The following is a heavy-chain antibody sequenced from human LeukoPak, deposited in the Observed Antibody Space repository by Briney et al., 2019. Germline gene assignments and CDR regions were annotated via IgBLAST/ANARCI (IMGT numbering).Heavy chain of an antibody. D-gene: IGHD6-6*01. V-gene: IGHV4-61*08. CDR3: ASSDYDYYAMDV. CDR1: GGSISSGGFY. CDR2: IYYSGST. Sequence: SETLSLTCTVSGGSISSGGFYWSWIRQHPGKGLEWIGSIYYSGSTNYNPSLRSRVTISIDTSKNQFSLKLTSVTAADTAMYYCASSDYDYYAMDVWGQGTTVTVSS. J-gene: IGHJ6*02.